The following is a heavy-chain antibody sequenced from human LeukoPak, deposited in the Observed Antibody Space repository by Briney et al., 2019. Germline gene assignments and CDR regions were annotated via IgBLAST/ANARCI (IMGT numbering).Heavy chain of an antibody. CDR1: GYTFGDYG. CDR3: ARYDITFGGVIVIGAFDI. CDR2: IKQDGSEK. D-gene: IGHD3-16*02. V-gene: IGHV3-7*01. J-gene: IGHJ3*02. Sequence: GGSLRLSCAASGYTFGDYGMSWVRQAPGKGLEWVANIKQDGSEKYYVDSVKGRFTISRDNAKNSLYLQMNSLRAEDTAVYYCARYDITFGGVIVIGAFDIWGQGTMVTVSS.